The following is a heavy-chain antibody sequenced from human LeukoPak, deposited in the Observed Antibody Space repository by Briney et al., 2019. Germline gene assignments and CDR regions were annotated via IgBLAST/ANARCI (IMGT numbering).Heavy chain of an antibody. J-gene: IGHJ5*02. CDR3: ARFTDSSGQYNWFDP. CDR1: GASISSGSNY. Sequence: SETLSLTCSVSGASISSGSNYWGWIRQPPGKTLEWIGSIYSSGSTYYNPSLKSRVIIIIDTPKNHFSLTLSSVTAADTAVYYCARFTDSSGQYNWFDPWGQGTLVTVSS. V-gene: IGHV4-39*07. D-gene: IGHD3-22*01. CDR2: IYSSGST.